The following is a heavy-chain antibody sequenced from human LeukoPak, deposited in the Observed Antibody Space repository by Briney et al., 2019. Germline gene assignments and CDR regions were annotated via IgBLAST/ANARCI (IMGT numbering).Heavy chain of an antibody. CDR2: ISSSSSYI. D-gene: IGHD3-9*01. J-gene: IGHJ4*02. Sequence: VGSLRLSCAASGFTFSSYSINWVRQAPGKGLEGVSSISSSSSYIYYADSVKGRFTISIDNAKNSLYLQMNSLRAEDTAVYYCARDYDILTGEWASYYFDCWGQGTLVTVSS. V-gene: IGHV3-21*01. CDR3: ARDYDILTGEWASYYFDC. CDR1: GFTFSSYS.